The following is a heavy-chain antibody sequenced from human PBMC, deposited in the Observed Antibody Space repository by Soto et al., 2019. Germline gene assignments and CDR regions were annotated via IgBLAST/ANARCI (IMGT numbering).Heavy chain of an antibody. CDR3: ARAGSGYTWFNEF. CDR1: GGLFSSYP. CDR2: IIPVFQTA. Sequence: QEQLVQSGAEVQKPGSSVKVSCKASGGLFSSYPISWVRQVPGQGLEWMGGIIPVFQTAYYTQRFQGRVTITADESTNTAYMELSSLRSEDTTIYYCARAGSGYTWFNEFWGQGTLVTVSS. J-gene: IGHJ4*02. D-gene: IGHD3-22*01. V-gene: IGHV1-69*01.